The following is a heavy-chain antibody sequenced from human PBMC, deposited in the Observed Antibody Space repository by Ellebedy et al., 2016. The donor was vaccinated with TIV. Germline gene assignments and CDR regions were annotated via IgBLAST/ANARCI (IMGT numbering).Heavy chain of an antibody. CDR3: AREGPGYYGSGSFLGY. CDR1: GFTFDDYG. Sequence: GGSLRLXXAASGFTFDDYGMSWVRQAPGKGLEWVSGINWNGGSTGYADSVKGRFTISRDNAKNSLYLQMNSLRAEDTAVYYCAREGPGYYGSGSFLGYWGQGTLVTVSS. D-gene: IGHD3-10*01. J-gene: IGHJ4*02. CDR2: INWNGGST. V-gene: IGHV3-20*03.